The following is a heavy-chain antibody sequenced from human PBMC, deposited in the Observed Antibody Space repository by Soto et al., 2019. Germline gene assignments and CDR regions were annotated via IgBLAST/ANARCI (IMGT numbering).Heavy chain of an antibody. Sequence: EVQLLESGGGLVQPGGSLRLSCAASGFTFSSFAMNWVRQAPGKGLEWVSGVSGGGDATFYADSVKGRFTISRVQSKNTLYLQMNSLRAEDTAVYYCVRKIVGTTTSVAYWYFDVWGRCTLVTVSS. J-gene: IGHJ2*01. CDR3: VRKIVGTTTSVAYWYFDV. D-gene: IGHD1-1*01. CDR2: VSGGGDAT. V-gene: IGHV3-23*01. CDR1: GFTFSSFA.